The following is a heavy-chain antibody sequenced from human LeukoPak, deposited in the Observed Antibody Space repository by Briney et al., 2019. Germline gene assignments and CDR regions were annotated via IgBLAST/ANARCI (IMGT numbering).Heavy chain of an antibody. CDR3: ARRATTERGHSYGLDF. CDR1: GFTFSNYA. V-gene: IGHV3-30*04. CDR2: ISHDGSNK. D-gene: IGHD5-18*01. J-gene: IGHJ4*02. Sequence: GGSLRLSCTASGFTFSNYAIHWVRQAPGKGLEWVALISHDGSNKYYADSVKGRFTISRDNAKNSLYLQMNSLRAEDTAMYYCARRATTERGHSYGLDFWGQGTLVTVSS.